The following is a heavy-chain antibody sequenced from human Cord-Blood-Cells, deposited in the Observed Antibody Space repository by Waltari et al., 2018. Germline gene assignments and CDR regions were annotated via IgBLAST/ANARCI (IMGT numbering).Heavy chain of an antibody. J-gene: IGHJ5*02. Sequence: EVQLVQSGAEVKKPGATVKISCKVSGYTLTDYYMHWVNQAPGKGLEWMGLVNPEDGKTIYAEKFQGRVTITADTSTDTAYMELSSLRSEDTAVYYCATLPTNDYGDYGWFDPWGQGTLVTVSS. CDR1: GYTLTDYY. V-gene: IGHV1-69-2*01. CDR2: VNPEDGKT. CDR3: ATLPTNDYGDYGWFDP. D-gene: IGHD4-17*01.